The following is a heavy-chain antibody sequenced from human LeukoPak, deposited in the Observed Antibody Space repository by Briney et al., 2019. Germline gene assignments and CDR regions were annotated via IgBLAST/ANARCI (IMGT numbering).Heavy chain of an antibody. CDR3: ARDDEYYYYMDV. CDR1: GYTFTGYY. J-gene: IGHJ6*03. V-gene: IGHV1-2*02. CDR2: INPNSGGT. Sequence: GASVKVSCKASGYTFTGYYMHWVRQAPGQGLEWMGWINPNSGGTNYAQKFQGRVTMTRDTSTSTVYMELSSLRSEDTAVYYCARDDEYYYYMDVWGKGTTVTISS.